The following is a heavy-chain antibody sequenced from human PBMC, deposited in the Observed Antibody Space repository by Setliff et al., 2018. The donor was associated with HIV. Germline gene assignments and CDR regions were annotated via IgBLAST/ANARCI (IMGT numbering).Heavy chain of an antibody. CDR3: ARYRRFADYIDV. V-gene: IGHV4-39*01. J-gene: IGHJ6*03. Sequence: SETLSLTCTVSGDSMSSDNYFWVWVRQPPGKGLEWVGNIFHSGNTYYSPSLKSRVTMSLDTSMNQFSLKLTSVTAADTALYYCARYRRFADYIDVWGKGTTVTAP. D-gene: IGHD1-26*01. CDR2: IFHSGNT. CDR1: GDSMSSDNYF.